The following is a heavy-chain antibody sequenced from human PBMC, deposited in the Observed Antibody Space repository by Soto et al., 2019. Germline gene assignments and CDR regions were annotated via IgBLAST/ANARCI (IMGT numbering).Heavy chain of an antibody. Sequence: SETLSLTCTVSGGSISSGDYYWSWIRQPPGKGLEWIGYIYYSGSTYYNPSLKSRVTISVDTSKNQFSLKLSSVTAADTAVYYCARDITSGFPRPAPNWFDPWGQGTLVTVSS. CDR1: GGSISSGDYY. V-gene: IGHV4-30-4*01. CDR2: IYYSGST. CDR3: ARDITSGFPRPAPNWFDP. J-gene: IGHJ5*02. D-gene: IGHD3-3*01.